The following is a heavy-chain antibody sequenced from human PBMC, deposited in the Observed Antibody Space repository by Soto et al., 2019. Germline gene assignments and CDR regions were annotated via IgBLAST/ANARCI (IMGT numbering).Heavy chain of an antibody. D-gene: IGHD1-1*01. CDR2: ISSSSSTI. Sequence: GGSLRLSCAASGFIFRDWFMSWIRQAPGKGLEWISYISSSSSTIYYADSVKGRFTISRDNAKNSLFLQMNSLRAEDTAVYYCVRGMGTTKDKFDYWGQGTPVTV. CDR1: GFIFRDWF. CDR3: VRGMGTTKDKFDY. V-gene: IGHV3-11*04. J-gene: IGHJ4*02.